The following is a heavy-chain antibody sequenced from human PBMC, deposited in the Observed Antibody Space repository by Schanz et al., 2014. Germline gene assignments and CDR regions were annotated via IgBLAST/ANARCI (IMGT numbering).Heavy chain of an antibody. V-gene: IGHV3-30*18. CDR3: VKSYDTSGYSGFDY. D-gene: IGHD3-22*01. CDR1: GFSFSDYG. J-gene: IGHJ4*02. CDR2: ISYHGSEK. Sequence: QVQLVESGGSVVQPGRSLRLSCAGSGFSFSDYGMHWVRQAPGRGLEWVAVISYHGSEKYYADSVKGRFTISRDNSKNTLYLQMNSLRTEDTAVYFCVKSYDTSGYSGFDYWGQGTLVTVSS.